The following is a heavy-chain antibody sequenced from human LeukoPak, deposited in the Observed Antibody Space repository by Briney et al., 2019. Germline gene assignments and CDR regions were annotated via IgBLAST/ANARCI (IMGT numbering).Heavy chain of an antibody. CDR3: ARGVAVAGPHFFDY. D-gene: IGHD6-19*01. V-gene: IGHV1-18*04. CDR1: GYTFTSYG. Sequence: ASVKVSCKASGYTFTSYGISWVRQAPGQGLEWMGWISAYNGNTDYAQKLQGRVTMTTDTSTSTAYMELRSLRSDDTAVYYCARGVAVAGPHFFDYWGQGTLVTVSS. CDR2: ISAYNGNT. J-gene: IGHJ4*02.